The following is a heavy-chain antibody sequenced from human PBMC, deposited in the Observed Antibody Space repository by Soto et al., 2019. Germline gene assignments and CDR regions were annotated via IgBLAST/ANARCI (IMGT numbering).Heavy chain of an antibody. CDR2: IHNSGTS. D-gene: IGHD6-6*01. V-gene: IGHV4-30-4*01. Sequence: SETLSRTCTVSGGSIISSDYHWSWTRQSPAKGVEWIGYIHNSGTSFYNPSLRGRVTVTLYTSRSQFSLTLASVTAADTAVYYCAREERIAAPQLDYWGQGIPVNVSS. J-gene: IGHJ4*02. CDR1: GGSIISSDYH. CDR3: AREERIAAPQLDY.